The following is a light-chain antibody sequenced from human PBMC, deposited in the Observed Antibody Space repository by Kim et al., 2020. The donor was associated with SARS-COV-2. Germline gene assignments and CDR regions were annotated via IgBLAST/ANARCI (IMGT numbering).Light chain of an antibody. CDR1: SNNVGNEG. Sequence: QAGLTQPPSVSKGLRQTATLTCTGNSNNVGNEGVAWLQQHQGHPPKLLSYRNNNRPSGISERLSASRSGNTASLTITGLQPEDEADYYCSAWDSSLNAWVFGGGTQLTFL. V-gene: IGLV10-54*01. CDR2: RNN. J-gene: IGLJ3*02. CDR3: SAWDSSLNAWV.